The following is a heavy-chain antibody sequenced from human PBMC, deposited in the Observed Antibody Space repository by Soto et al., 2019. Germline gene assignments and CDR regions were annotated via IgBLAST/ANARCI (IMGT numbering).Heavy chain of an antibody. CDR1: GYTFINYD. CDR2: MNPDSGNT. V-gene: IGHV1-8*01. Sequence: QVQLVQSGAEVKKPGASVKVSCKASGYTFINYDINWVRQAPGQGLEWVGWMNPDSGNTGYAQNFQGRVTMTGNTPISSVYMELSSLTSEDTAVYYCARRRGSNGWFDLWGQGTLVTVSS. CDR3: ARRRGSNGWFDL. J-gene: IGHJ5*02. D-gene: IGHD2-8*01.